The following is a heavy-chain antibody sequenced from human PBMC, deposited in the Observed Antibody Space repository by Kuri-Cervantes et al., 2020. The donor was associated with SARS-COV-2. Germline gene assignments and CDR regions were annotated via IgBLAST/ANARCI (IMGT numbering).Heavy chain of an antibody. Sequence: ASVKGCWKASGYTFTSYGISWVRQAPGQGLEWMGWISAYNGNTNYAQKFQGRVTMTTDTSTTTAYMELRSLRPDDTAVFYCARDTRHYDFWSGYPYFDYWGQGTLVTVSS. V-gene: IGHV1-18*01. CDR1: GYTFTSYG. J-gene: IGHJ4*02. CDR2: ISAYNGNT. CDR3: ARDTRHYDFWSGYPYFDY. D-gene: IGHD3-3*01.